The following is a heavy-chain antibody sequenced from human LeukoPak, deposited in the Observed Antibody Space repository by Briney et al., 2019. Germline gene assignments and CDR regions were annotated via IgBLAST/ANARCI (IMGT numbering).Heavy chain of an antibody. J-gene: IGHJ4*02. Sequence: PGGSLRLSCAASGFAFSSYAMSWVRQAPGKGLEWVSAISGSGGSTYYADSVKGRFTISRDNSKNTLYLQMNSLRAEDTAVYYCAKDPDWLFGYYFDYWGQGTLVTVSS. CDR1: GFAFSSYA. V-gene: IGHV3-23*01. CDR2: ISGSGGST. D-gene: IGHD3-9*01. CDR3: AKDPDWLFGYYFDY.